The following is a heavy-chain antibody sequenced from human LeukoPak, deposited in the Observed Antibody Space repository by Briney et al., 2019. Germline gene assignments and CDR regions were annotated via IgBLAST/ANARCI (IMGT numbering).Heavy chain of an antibody. CDR2: IYYSGST. J-gene: IGHJ4*02. V-gene: IGHV4-59*08. Sequence: SETLSLTCTVSGGSISSYYWSWIRQPPGKGLEWIGYIYYSGSTNYNPSLKSRVTISVDTSKNQFSLKLSSVTAADTAVYYCARSPFMVYFDYWGQGTLVTVSS. D-gene: IGHD3-10*01. CDR1: GGSISSYY. CDR3: ARSPFMVYFDY.